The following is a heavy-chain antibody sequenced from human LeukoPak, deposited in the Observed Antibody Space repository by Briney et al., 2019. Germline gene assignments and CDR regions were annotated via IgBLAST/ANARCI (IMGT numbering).Heavy chain of an antibody. Sequence: SETLSLTCTVSGGSISSSSYYWGWIRQPPGKGLQWIGSIYYSGSTYYNPSLKSRVAISVDTSKNQFSLKLSSVTAADTAVYYCARHSDSYWYFDLWGRGTLVTVSS. CDR3: ARHSDSYWYFDL. CDR2: IYYSGST. CDR1: GGSISSSSYY. J-gene: IGHJ2*01. V-gene: IGHV4-39*01. D-gene: IGHD1-26*01.